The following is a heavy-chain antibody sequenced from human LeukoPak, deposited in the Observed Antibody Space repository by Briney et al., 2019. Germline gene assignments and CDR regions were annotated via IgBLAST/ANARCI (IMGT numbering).Heavy chain of an antibody. CDR1: GGTFSSYA. D-gene: IGHD4-23*01. J-gene: IGHJ4*02. CDR2: IIPIFGTA. CDR3: AAGGDYGGNSVDY. V-gene: IGHV1-69*05. Sequence: ASVKVSCKASGGTFSSYAISWVRQAPGQGLEWMGRIIPIFGTANYAQKFQGRVTITTDEPTSTAYMELSSLRSEDTAVYYCAAGGDYGGNSVDYWGQGTLVTVSS.